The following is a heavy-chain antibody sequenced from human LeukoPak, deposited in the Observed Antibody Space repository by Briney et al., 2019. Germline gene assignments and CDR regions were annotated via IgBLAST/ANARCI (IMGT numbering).Heavy chain of an antibody. CDR2: INAGNGNT. D-gene: IGHD1-20*01. J-gene: IGHJ5*02. Sequence: ASVKVSCKASGGTFSRFTISWVRQAPGQGLEWMGWINAGNGNTKYSQKFQGRVTITRDTSASTAYMELSSLRSEDTAVYYCARVGGITGMRPWGQGTLVTVSS. V-gene: IGHV1-3*01. CDR3: ARVGGITGMRP. CDR1: GGTFSRFT.